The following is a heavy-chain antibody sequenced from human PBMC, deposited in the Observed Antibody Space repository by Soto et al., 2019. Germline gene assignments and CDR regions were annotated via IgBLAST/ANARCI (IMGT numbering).Heavy chain of an antibody. V-gene: IGHV3-23*01. Sequence: HPGGSLRLSCAASGFTFSSYAMSWVRQAPGKGLEWVSAISGSGGSTYYADSVKGRFTISRDNSKNTLYLQMNSLRAEDTAVYYCAREKIPEKGDPAPGGYYYYYMDVWGKGTTVTVSS. CDR2: ISGSGGST. CDR3: AREKIPEKGDPAPGGYYYYYMDV. D-gene: IGHD2-21*02. J-gene: IGHJ6*03. CDR1: GFTFSSYA.